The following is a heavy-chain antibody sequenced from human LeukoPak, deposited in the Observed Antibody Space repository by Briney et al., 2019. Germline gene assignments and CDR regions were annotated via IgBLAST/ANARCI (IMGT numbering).Heavy chain of an antibody. D-gene: IGHD3-22*01. CDR2: ISGRGGTT. Sequence: PGGSPRLSCAASGFAFSSYAMSWVRQAPGKGLEWASTISGRGGTTYIADSVRGRFTISRDNSKNTLYLQMNSLRAEDTAVYYCAKAGDYYDSSETIDFWGQGTLVTVSS. V-gene: IGHV3-23*01. CDR1: GFAFSSYA. CDR3: AKAGDYYDSSETIDF. J-gene: IGHJ4*02.